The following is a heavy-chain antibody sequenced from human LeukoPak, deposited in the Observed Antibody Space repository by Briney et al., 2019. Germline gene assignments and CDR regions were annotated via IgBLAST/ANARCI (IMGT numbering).Heavy chain of an antibody. D-gene: IGHD5-18*01. Sequence: PGGSLRLSCAASGFTFSSYAMHWVRQAPGKGLEWVAVISYDGSNKYYADSVKGRFTISRDNAKNSLYLQMNSLRAEDTAVYYCARGGYSYGGDYWGQGTLVTVSS. CDR1: GFTFSSYA. CDR3: ARGGYSYGGDY. J-gene: IGHJ4*02. CDR2: ISYDGSNK. V-gene: IGHV3-30-3*01.